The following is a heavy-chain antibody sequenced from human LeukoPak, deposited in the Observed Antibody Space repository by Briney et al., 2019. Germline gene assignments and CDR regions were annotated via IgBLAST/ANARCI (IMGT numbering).Heavy chain of an antibody. V-gene: IGHV3-48*01. CDR3: AKAGHYYGSGSHYPI. J-gene: IGHJ3*02. Sequence: HPGGSLRLSCGASGFTFSSYSMNWVRQAPGKGLEWVSYISSSSSTIYYADSVKGRFTISRDNSKNTLYLQMNSLRAEDTAVYYCAKAGHYYGSGSHYPIWGQGTMVTVSS. D-gene: IGHD3-10*01. CDR2: ISSSSSTI. CDR1: GFTFSSYS.